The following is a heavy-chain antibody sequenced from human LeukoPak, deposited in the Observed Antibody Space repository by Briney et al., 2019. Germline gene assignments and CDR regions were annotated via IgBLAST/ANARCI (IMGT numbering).Heavy chain of an antibody. CDR3: ATVSLETGYGFDY. CDR2: IYYSGST. J-gene: IGHJ4*02. CDR1: GGSISSGDYY. Sequence: SETLSLTCTVSGGSISSGDYYWSWIRQPPGKGLEWIGYIYYSGSTYYSPSLKSRVTISVDASKNQFSLKVNSVTAADTAVYYCATVSLETGYGFDYWGQGTLVTVSS. V-gene: IGHV4-30-4*01. D-gene: IGHD3-9*01.